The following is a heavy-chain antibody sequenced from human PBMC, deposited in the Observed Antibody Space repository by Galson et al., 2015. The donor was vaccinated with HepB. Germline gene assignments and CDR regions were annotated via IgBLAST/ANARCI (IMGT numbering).Heavy chain of an antibody. V-gene: IGHV4-39*01. J-gene: IGHJ3*02. CDR3: ARPQGLGRGPFPGSDAFNI. CDR1: GGSISGCY. D-gene: IGHD3-10*01. CDR2: ISYSGRT. Sequence: SETLSLTCTVSGGSISGCYWSWVRQPPGKGLEWIGSISYSGRTFYNPSLKSRVTISVDTSKNQLSLRLSSVTAADTAVYYCARPQGLGRGPFPGSDAFNILGQETMVTVSS.